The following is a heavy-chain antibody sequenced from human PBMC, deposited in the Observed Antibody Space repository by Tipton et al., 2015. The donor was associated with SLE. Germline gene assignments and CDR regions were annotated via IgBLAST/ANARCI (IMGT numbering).Heavy chain of an antibody. Sequence: TLSLTCTVSGGSISISSYYWAWIRQPPGKGPEWIGTIYYSGSTYYYPSLKSRITISVDTSKNQFSLEVRSVTAADTAVYYCVRLRSKVLIDYWGQGTLVTVSS. D-gene: IGHD2-8*01. CDR3: VRLRSKVLIDY. J-gene: IGHJ4*02. CDR2: IYYSGST. CDR1: GGSISISSYY. V-gene: IGHV4-39*07.